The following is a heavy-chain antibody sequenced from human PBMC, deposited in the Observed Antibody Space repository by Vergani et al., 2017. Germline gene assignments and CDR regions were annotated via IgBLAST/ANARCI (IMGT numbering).Heavy chain of an antibody. D-gene: IGHD3-10*01. V-gene: IGHV3-48*01. CDR1: GFTFSSYS. J-gene: IGHJ6*03. Sequence: EVQLEESGGNLVQPGGSLRLSCAASGFTFSSYSMNWVRQAPGKGLAWVSYISPSSTTIYYADSVKGRFTISRDNVKISLYLQMNSLRAEDTAVYYCARVQNGGYMDVWGKGTTVTVSS. CDR2: ISPSSTTI. CDR3: ARVQNGGYMDV.